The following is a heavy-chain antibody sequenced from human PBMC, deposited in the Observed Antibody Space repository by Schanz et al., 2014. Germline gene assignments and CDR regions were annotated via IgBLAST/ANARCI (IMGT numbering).Heavy chain of an antibody. D-gene: IGHD1-26*01. CDR3: VKDLQRELLRDDHYYGMDV. CDR2: VCYDGSKK. J-gene: IGHJ6*02. V-gene: IGHV3-33*06. CDR1: GFTFSSYG. Sequence: LVESGGGVVQPGRSLRLSCAASGFTFSSYGMHWVRQVPGKGLEWVAVVCYDGSKKYYADSVKGRFTTSRDNSKITMYLQMNSLRAEDTAVYYCVKDLQRELLRDDHYYGMDVWGQGTTVTVSS.